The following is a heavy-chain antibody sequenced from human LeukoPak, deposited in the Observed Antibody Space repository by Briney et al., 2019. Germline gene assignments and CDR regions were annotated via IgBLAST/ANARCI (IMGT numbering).Heavy chain of an antibody. CDR1: GYTFTSYA. CDR3: VRDAYGSGKGFFDY. Sequence: ASVKVSCKASGYTFTSYAMHWVRQAPGQRLEWMGWINAGNGNTKYSQKYQGRVTMTTETSTSTAYMELSSLGSDDTAVYYCVRDAYGSGKGFFDYWGQGTLVTVSS. V-gene: IGHV1-3*01. J-gene: IGHJ4*02. CDR2: INAGNGNT. D-gene: IGHD3-10*01.